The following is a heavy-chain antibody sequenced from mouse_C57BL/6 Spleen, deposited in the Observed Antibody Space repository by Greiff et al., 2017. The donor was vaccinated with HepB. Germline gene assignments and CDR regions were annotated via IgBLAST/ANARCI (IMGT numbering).Heavy chain of an antibody. D-gene: IGHD3-1*01. CDR3: ARHTGPLYAMDY. J-gene: IGHJ4*01. Sequence: EVQLVESGGGLVQPGGSLSLSCAASGFTFTDYYMSWVRQPPGKALEWLGFIRNKANGYTTEYSAYVKGRFTISRDNSQSILYLQMNALRAEDSATYYCARHTGPLYAMDYWGQGTSVTVSS. CDR2: IRNKANGYTT. CDR1: GFTFTDYY. V-gene: IGHV7-3*01.